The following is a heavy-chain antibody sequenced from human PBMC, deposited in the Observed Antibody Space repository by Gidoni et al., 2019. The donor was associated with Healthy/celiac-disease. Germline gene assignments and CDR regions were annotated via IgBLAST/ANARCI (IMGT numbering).Heavy chain of an antibody. J-gene: IGHJ4*02. Sequence: QVQLVQSGAEVKTPGDSVQVSCKASAYTFTSSAINCVRQATGQGLEWMGGMNPNSGNTGYAQKFQGRVTMTRNTSISTAYMELNSLGSEDTAVYYCARGYYYDSSGGYWGQGTLVTVSS. CDR3: ARGYYYDSSGGY. V-gene: IGHV1-8*01. CDR1: AYTFTSSA. D-gene: IGHD3-22*01. CDR2: MNPNSGNT.